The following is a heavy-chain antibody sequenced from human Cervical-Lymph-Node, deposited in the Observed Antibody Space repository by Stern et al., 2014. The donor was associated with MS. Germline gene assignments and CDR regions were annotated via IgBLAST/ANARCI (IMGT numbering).Heavy chain of an antibody. CDR1: GFTFSTYS. Sequence: EVQLVESEGGLVQPGGSLRLSCAASGFTFSTYSMNWVRQAPGKGLEWISYISRSSSGMYYADSVKGRFTISRDNAKNSLYLQMNSLRDEDTAVYYCARAEGSSSSSDYWGQGTLVTVSS. D-gene: IGHD6-6*01. CDR3: ARAEGSSSSSDY. J-gene: IGHJ4*02. V-gene: IGHV3-48*02. CDR2: ISRSSSGM.